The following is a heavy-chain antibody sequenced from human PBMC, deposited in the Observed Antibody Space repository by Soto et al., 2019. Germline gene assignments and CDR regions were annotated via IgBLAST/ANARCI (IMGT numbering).Heavy chain of an antibody. CDR3: AREPRYSSSWKDYYGMDV. CDR2: IYYSGGT. D-gene: IGHD6-13*01. CDR1: GGSISRGGYY. V-gene: IGHV4-31*03. Sequence: ASETLSLTCTVSGGSISRGGYYWSWIRQHPGKGLEWIGYIYYSGGTYYNPSLKSRVTISVDTSKNQFSLKLSSVTAADTAVYYCAREPRYSSSWKDYYGMDVWGQGTTVTVSS. J-gene: IGHJ6*02.